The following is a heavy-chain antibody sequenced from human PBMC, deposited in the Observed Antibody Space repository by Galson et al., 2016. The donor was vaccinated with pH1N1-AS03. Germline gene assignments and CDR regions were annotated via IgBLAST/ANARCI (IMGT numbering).Heavy chain of an antibody. CDR1: GFTFSSYW. Sequence: SLRLSCAASGFTFSSYWMHWVRQAPGKGLVWVSRINSDGSSTSYADSVKGRFTISRDNAKNTLYLQMNSLRVEDTAVYFCARGRGYGQYYFDYWGQGTLVTVSS. V-gene: IGHV3-74*01. CDR2: INSDGSST. J-gene: IGHJ4*02. D-gene: IGHD3-10*01. CDR3: ARGRGYGQYYFDY.